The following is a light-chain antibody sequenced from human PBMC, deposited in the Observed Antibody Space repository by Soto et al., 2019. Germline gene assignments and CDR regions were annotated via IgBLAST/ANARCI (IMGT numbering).Light chain of an antibody. CDR1: SSDVGGYNY. Sequence: QSVLTQPHSASGSPGQSVTISCTGTSSDVGGYNYVSWYQQHPGKAPKLMIYEVSKRPSGVPDRFSGSKSGNTASLTVSGLQAEDEDDDYCSSYAGSNNVVFGGGTKLTVL. CDR2: EVS. CDR3: SSYAGSNNVV. V-gene: IGLV2-8*01. J-gene: IGLJ2*01.